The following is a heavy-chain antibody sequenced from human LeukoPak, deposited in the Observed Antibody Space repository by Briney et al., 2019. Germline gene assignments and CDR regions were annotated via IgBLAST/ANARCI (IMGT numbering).Heavy chain of an antibody. CDR2: IYHSGST. J-gene: IGHJ4*02. CDR3: ARVRSDSSGFDY. D-gene: IGHD3-22*01. Sequence: SETLSLTCTVSGGSISTSGYYWGWIRQPPGKGLEWIGNIYHSGSTYYNPSLKSRVSISVDTSKNQFFLKLSSVTAADTAVYYCARVRSDSSGFDYWGQGTLVTVSS. V-gene: IGHV4-39*07. CDR1: GGSISTSGYY.